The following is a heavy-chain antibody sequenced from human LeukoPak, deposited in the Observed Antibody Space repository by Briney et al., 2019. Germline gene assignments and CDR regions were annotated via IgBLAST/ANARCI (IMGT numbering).Heavy chain of an antibody. D-gene: IGHD3-9*01. Sequence: ASVKVSCKASGYTFTSYGISWVRQAPGQGLEWMGWISAYNGNTNYAQKLQGRVTMTTDTSTSTAYMELRGLRSDDTAVYYCARIYFNYDILTGYLPNWFDPWGQGTLVTVSS. CDR3: ARIYFNYDILTGYLPNWFDP. V-gene: IGHV1-18*01. CDR1: GYTFTSYG. J-gene: IGHJ5*02. CDR2: ISAYNGNT.